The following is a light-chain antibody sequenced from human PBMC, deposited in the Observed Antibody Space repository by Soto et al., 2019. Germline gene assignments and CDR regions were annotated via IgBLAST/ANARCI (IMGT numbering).Light chain of an antibody. CDR3: HHYGSSIT. J-gene: IGKJ5*01. CDR2: GAS. Sequence: EIVLTQSPGTLSLSPGERATLSCRASQSISNTYIAWYQQKPGQAPGPLIYGASSRATGIPDRFSGSGSGTEFTLTISRLEPEDFAVYYCHHYGSSITFGQGTRLEIK. V-gene: IGKV3-20*01. CDR1: QSISNTY.